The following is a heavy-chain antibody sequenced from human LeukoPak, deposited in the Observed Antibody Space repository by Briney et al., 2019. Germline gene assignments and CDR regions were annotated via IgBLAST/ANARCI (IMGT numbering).Heavy chain of an antibody. CDR2: ISYDGSNK. CDR1: GGSFSGYY. D-gene: IGHD1-7*01. V-gene: IGHV3-30*18. Sequence: LSLTCAVYGGSFSGYYWSWIRQPPGKGLEWVAVISYDGSNKYYADSVKGRFTVSRDNSKNTLYLQMSSLRAEDTAVYYCAKDERNWNYNLASQTYDWGQGTLVTVSS. CDR3: AKDERNWNYNLASQTYD. J-gene: IGHJ4*02.